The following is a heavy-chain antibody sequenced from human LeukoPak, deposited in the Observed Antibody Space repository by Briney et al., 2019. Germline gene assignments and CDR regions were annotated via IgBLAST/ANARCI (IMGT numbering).Heavy chain of an antibody. J-gene: IGHJ4*02. D-gene: IGHD2-15*01. CDR2: IPYDGSDK. CDR3: ARDLVVVVAATPSY. CDR1: GFTFSAFG. Sequence: PGGSLRLSCAASGFTFSAFGMHWVRQAPGKGLEWVTFIPYDGSDKYYADSVKGRFTISGDNSKNTLYLQMNSLRAEDTAVYYCARDLVVVVAATPSYWGQGTLVTVSS. V-gene: IGHV3-30*19.